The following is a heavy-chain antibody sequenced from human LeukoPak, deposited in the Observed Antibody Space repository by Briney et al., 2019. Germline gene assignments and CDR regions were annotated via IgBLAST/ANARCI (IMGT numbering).Heavy chain of an antibody. CDR3: ARVPDRYYYYYMDV. Sequence: GASVKVSCKASGYTFTCYYMHWVRQAPGQGLEWMGWINPNSGGTNYAQKFQGRVTMTRDTSISTAYMELSSLRSEDTAVYYCARVPDRYYYYYMDVWGKGTTVTISS. V-gene: IGHV1-2*02. CDR2: INPNSGGT. CDR1: GYTFTCYY. J-gene: IGHJ6*03.